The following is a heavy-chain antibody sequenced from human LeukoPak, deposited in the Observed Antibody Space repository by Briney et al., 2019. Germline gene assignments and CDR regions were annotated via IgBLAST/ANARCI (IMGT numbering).Heavy chain of an antibody. V-gene: IGHV3-15*01. CDR3: TWIHRAFGIAVNDYYYYMAV. D-gene: IGHD3-3*01. Sequence: GGSGRLSFATSGFTFIAAWMSWVGKPPGKGLGWLGLFRAEGVGGTADYAAPVKGRFTISRDDSRNTVYLQMNSLQTEDTAVYYCTWIHRAFGIAVNDYYYYMAVWGKGTTVTVSS. CDR1: GFTFIAAW. CDR2: FRAEGVGGTA. J-gene: IGHJ6*03.